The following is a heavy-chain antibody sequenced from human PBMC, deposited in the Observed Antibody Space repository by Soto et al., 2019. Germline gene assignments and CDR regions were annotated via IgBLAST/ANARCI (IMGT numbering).Heavy chain of an antibody. J-gene: IGHJ4*02. CDR3: AMSPPWEQLLNH. CDR2: IYYSGIT. V-gene: IGHV4-61*08. Sequence: QVQLQESGPGLVKPSETLSLTCTVSGGSVSSEGYYWSWMRQPPGKGLEWIGYIYYSGITDYNPSLRSRATISVQKSKNQFSLRLNSVTAADTAVYYSAMSPPWEQLLNHWGQGTLVTVSS. CDR1: GGSVSSEGYY. D-gene: IGHD1-26*01.